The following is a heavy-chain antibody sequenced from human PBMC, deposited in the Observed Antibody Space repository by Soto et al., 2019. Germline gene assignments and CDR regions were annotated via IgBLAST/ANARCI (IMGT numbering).Heavy chain of an antibody. CDR2: INPTTGSA. V-gene: IGHV1-46*04. CDR1: GYTFTSYY. CDR3: AGDLGCVNGACSLFDY. D-gene: IGHD2-8*01. Sequence: QVQLVQSGAEVKKPGASVKVSCKASGYTFTSYYMHWVRQAPGQGLEWMGFINPTTGSATYLQKLQGRVTMTRDTSTKTVYMELSSLRSDDTAVYYCAGDLGCVNGACSLFDYWGQGTLVTVSS. J-gene: IGHJ4*02.